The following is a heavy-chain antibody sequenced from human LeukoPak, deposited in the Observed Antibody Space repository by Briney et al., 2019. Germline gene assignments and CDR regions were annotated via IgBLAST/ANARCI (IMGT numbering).Heavy chain of an antibody. D-gene: IGHD3-10*01. Sequence: SGTLSLTCAVSGGSISSSNWWSWVRQPPGKGLEWIGEIYHSGSTNYNPSLKSRVTISVDKSKNQFSLKLSSVTAADTAVYYCASYYYGSGSLLPFDYWGQGTLVTVSS. CDR3: ASYYYGSGSLLPFDY. CDR1: GGSISSSNW. J-gene: IGHJ4*02. CDR2: IYHSGST. V-gene: IGHV4-4*02.